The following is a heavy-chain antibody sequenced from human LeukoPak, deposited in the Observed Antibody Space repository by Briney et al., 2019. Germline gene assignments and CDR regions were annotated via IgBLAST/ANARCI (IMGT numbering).Heavy chain of an antibody. CDR1: GGSTSSGTYH. J-gene: IGHJ4*02. CDR2: IYYSGST. CDR3: ARYPRGYADY. Sequence: SETLSLTCTVSGGSTSSGTYHCGWIRQPPGKGLEWIGSIYYSGSTYYNPSLKSRVSISVDTSKNQFSLSLSSVTAADTAVYYCARYPRGYADYWGQGTLVTVSS. D-gene: IGHD5-12*01. V-gene: IGHV4-39*01.